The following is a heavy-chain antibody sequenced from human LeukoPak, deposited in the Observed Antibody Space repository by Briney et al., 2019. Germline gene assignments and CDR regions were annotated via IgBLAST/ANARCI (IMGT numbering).Heavy chain of an antibody. CDR1: GFTFSSYA. CDR3: AKSWIYGSGSYWGGFDY. Sequence: PGRSLRLSCAASGFTFSSYAMHWVRQAPGKGLGWVAVISYDGSNKYYADSVTGRFTISRDNSKNTLYLQMNSLRAEDTAVYYCAKSWIYGSGSYWGGFDYWGQGTLVTVSS. D-gene: IGHD3-10*01. J-gene: IGHJ4*02. V-gene: IGHV3-30*04. CDR2: ISYDGSNK.